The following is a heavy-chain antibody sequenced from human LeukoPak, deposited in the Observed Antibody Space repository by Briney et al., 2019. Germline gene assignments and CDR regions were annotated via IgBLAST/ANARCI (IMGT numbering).Heavy chain of an antibody. V-gene: IGHV4-39*01. J-gene: IGHJ3*02. Sequence: AETLSLTCTVSGGSISSSSYYWGWLRQPPGKGLEWIGSIYYSGSTYYNPSLKSRVTISVDTSKNQFSLKLSSVTAADTAVYYCARPYIRFLEWLGAFDIWGQGTMVTVSS. D-gene: IGHD3-3*01. CDR2: IYYSGST. CDR3: ARPYIRFLEWLGAFDI. CDR1: GGSISSSSYY.